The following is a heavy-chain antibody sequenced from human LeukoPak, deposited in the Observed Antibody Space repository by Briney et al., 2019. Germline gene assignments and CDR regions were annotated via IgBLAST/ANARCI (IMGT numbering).Heavy chain of an antibody. Sequence: SETLSLTCTVSGGSISSYYWSWIRQPPGKGLEWIGYIYYSGRTNYNPSLKSRVTISVDTSKNQFSLKLSSVTAADTAVYYCARDRPNWNSGEYYMDVWGKRTTVTVSS. V-gene: IGHV4-59*01. D-gene: IGHD1-7*01. CDR2: IYYSGRT. CDR1: GGSISSYY. J-gene: IGHJ6*03. CDR3: ARDRPNWNSGEYYMDV.